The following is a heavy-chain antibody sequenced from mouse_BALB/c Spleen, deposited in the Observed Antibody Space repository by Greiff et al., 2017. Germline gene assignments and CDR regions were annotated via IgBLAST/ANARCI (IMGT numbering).Heavy chain of an antibody. J-gene: IGHJ2*01. CDR2: IDPSDSYT. CDR1: GYTFTSYW. Sequence: QVQLQQPGAELVKPGASVKLSCKASGYTFTSYWMHWVKQRPGQGLEWIGEIDPSDSYTNYNQKFKGKATLTVDKSSSTAYMQLSSLTSEDSAVYYCARSPHPFDYWGQGTTLTVSS. V-gene: IGHV1-69*02. CDR3: ARSPHPFDY.